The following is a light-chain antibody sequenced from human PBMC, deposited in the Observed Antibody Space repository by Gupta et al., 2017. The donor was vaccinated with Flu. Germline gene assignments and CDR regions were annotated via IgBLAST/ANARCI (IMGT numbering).Light chain of an antibody. CDR1: QSISSW. CDR2: KAS. J-gene: IGKJ1*01. CDR3: QQDNSYMGT. V-gene: IGKV1-5*03. Sequence: PSTLSASVGDRVTITCRASQSISSWLAWYQQKPGKAPKLLIYKASSLESGVPSRFSGSGSGTEFTLTISSLQPDDFATYYCQQDNSYMGTFGQGTKVEIK.